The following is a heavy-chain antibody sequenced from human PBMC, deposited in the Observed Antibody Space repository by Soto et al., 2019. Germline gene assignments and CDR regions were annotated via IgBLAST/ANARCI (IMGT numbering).Heavy chain of an antibody. Sequence: QVQLQESGPGLVKPSQTLSLTCTVSGGSISSGGYYWSWIRQHPGKGLEWIGYIYYSGSTYYNPSLKIRVTIAVDTSKNQFSLKLSSVTAADTAVYYCARRITIFGVVIFDYWGQGTLVTVSS. J-gene: IGHJ4*02. CDR2: IYYSGST. D-gene: IGHD3-3*01. V-gene: IGHV4-31*03. CDR1: GGSISSGGYY. CDR3: ARRITIFGVVIFDY.